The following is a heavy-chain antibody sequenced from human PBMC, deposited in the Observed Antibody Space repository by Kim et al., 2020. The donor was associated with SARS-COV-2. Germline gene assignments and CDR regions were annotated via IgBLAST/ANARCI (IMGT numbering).Heavy chain of an antibody. CDR3: ARQGVLRFLEWLPRNYGMDV. CDR2: IYYSGST. Sequence: SETLSLTCTVSGGSISSSSYYWGWIRQPPGKGLEWIGSIYYSGSTYYNPSLKRRVTISVDTSKNQFSLKLSSVTAADTAVYYCARQGVLRFLEWLPRNYGMDVWGQGTTVTVSS. CDR1: GGSISSSSYY. J-gene: IGHJ6*02. D-gene: IGHD3-3*01. V-gene: IGHV4-39*01.